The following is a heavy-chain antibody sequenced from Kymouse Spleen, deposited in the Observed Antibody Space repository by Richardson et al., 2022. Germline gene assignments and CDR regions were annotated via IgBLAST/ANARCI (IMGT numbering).Heavy chain of an antibody. J-gene: IGHJ6*02. CDR2: ISSSSSYI. CDR3: ARSITMVRGVIHYYYGMDV. Sequence: EVQLVESGGGLVKPGGSLRLSCAASGFTFSSYSMNWVRQAPGKGLEWVSSISSSSSYIYYADSVKGRFTISRDNAKNSLYLQMNSLRAEDTAVYYCARSITMVRGVIHYYYGMDVWGQGTTVTVSS. V-gene: IGHV3-21*03. D-gene: IGHD3-10*01. CDR1: GFTFSSYS.